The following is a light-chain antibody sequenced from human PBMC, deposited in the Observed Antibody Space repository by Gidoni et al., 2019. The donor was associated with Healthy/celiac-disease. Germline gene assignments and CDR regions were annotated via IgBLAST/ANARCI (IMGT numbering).Light chain of an antibody. CDR1: SSNIGAGYD. CDR3: QSYDSSLSGV. Sequence: QSVLTHPPSVSGAPGPRVTISCTGSSSNIGAGYDVHWYQQLPGTAPKLLIYGNSNRPSGVPDRFSGSKSGTSASLAITGLQAEDEADYYCQSYDSSLSGVFGTGTKVTVL. J-gene: IGLJ1*01. V-gene: IGLV1-40*01. CDR2: GNS.